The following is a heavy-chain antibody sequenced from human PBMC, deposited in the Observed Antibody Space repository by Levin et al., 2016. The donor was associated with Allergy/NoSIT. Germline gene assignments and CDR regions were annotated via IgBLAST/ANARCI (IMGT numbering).Heavy chain of an antibody. CDR3: AKSIAVADYYYYGMDV. Sequence: GSLRLSCAASGFTFSSYAMSWVRQAPGKGLEWVSAISGSGGSTYYADSVKGRFTISRDNSKNTLYLQMNSLRAEDTAVYYCAKSIAVADYYYYGMDVWGQGTTVTVSS. CDR2: ISGSGGST. V-gene: IGHV3-23*01. D-gene: IGHD6-19*01. CDR1: GFTFSSYA. J-gene: IGHJ6*02.